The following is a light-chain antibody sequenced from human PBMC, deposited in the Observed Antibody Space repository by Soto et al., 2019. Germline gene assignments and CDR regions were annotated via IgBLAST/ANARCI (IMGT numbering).Light chain of an antibody. Sequence: ETVLTQSPGTLSLSPGERATLSCRASQTIRSNYLAWYRQTPGQAPRLLIYGASNRATGIAARFSGSGAGTDFTLTISRLEPEDFALYYCQQYGSSPLTFGQGTKLEIK. CDR2: GAS. CDR3: QQYGSSPLT. V-gene: IGKV3-20*01. J-gene: IGKJ1*01. CDR1: QTIRSNY.